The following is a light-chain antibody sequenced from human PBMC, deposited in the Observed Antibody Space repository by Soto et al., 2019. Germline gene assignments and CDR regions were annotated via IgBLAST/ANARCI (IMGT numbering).Light chain of an antibody. CDR3: QQYNNWPVT. J-gene: IGKJ1*01. CDR2: GAS. CDR1: QSVSSN. Sequence: EIVMTQSPATLSVSPGERATLSCRASQSVSSNLAWYQQKPGQAPRLLIYGASTRPTAIPARFSGSGSGTEFTLTISSLQSEDFAVYYCQQYNNWPVTFGQGTKVEI. V-gene: IGKV3-15*01.